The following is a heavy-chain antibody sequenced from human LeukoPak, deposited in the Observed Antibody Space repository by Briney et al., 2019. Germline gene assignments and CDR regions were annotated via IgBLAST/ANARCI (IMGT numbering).Heavy chain of an antibody. CDR3: ATWVSLDY. V-gene: IGHV3-30*03. CDR1: GFTFSSYG. Sequence: GRSLRLSCAASGFTFSSYGMLWVRQAPGKGLEWVAVISYDGSNKYYADSVKGRFTISRDNSKNTLYLQMNSLRAEDTAVYYCATWVSLDYWGQGTLVTVSS. CDR2: ISYDGSNK. D-gene: IGHD3-16*01. J-gene: IGHJ4*02.